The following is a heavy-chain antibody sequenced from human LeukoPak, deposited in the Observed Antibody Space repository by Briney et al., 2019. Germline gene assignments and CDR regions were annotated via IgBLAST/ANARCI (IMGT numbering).Heavy chain of an antibody. D-gene: IGHD1-1*01. V-gene: IGHV4-34*01. CDR1: GGSFSGYY. CDR3: ARVVTTGTTVFYYYYGMDV. J-gene: IGHJ6*02. CDR2: INHSGST. Sequence: SETLSLTCAVYGGSFSGYYWSWIRQPPGKGLEWIGEINHSGSTNYNPSLKSRVTISVDTSKNQFSLKLSSVIAADTAVYYCARVVTTGTTVFYYYYGMDVWGQGTTVTVSS.